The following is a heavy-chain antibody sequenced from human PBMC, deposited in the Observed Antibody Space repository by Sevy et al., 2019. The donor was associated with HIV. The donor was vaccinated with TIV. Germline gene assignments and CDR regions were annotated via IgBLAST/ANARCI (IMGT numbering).Heavy chain of an antibody. D-gene: IGHD6-13*01. Sequence: SETLSLTCTVSGGSISSGNVYWSWVRQPAGKGLEWIGRIYTRGSTNYNPSLKRRVTISVDTSKNEFSLQMTSVTAADTAVYFCAREPRIGSTWGALYHYYMDVWGKGTTVTVSS. V-gene: IGHV4-61*02. CDR2: IYTRGST. J-gene: IGHJ6*04. CDR3: AREPRIGSTWGALYHYYMDV. CDR1: GGSISSGNVY.